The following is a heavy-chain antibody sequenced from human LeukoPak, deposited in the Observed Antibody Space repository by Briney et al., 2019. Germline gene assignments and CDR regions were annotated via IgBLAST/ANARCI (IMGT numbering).Heavy chain of an antibody. Sequence: SETLSLTCTVSGGSVSSSSYYWGWIRQPPGKGLEWIGSIYYSGSTYYNPSLKSRVTISVDTSKNQFSLKLSSVTAADTAVYYCARRDDYSNYAWFDPWGQGTLVTVSS. CDR2: IYYSGST. V-gene: IGHV4-39*01. J-gene: IGHJ5*02. CDR3: ARRDDYSNYAWFDP. CDR1: GGSVSSSSYY. D-gene: IGHD4-11*01.